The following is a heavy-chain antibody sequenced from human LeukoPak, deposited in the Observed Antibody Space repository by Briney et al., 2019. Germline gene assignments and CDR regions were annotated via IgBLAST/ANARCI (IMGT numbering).Heavy chain of an antibody. CDR2: INWNGGST. Sequence: GRSLRLSCAASGFTFDDYGMSWVRQAPGKGLEWVSGINWNGGSTGYADSVKGRFTISRDNAKNSLYLQMNSLRAEDTALYHCARRSVSGSYDPWGQGTLVTVSS. D-gene: IGHD1-26*01. CDR3: ARRSVSGSYDP. V-gene: IGHV3-20*01. J-gene: IGHJ5*02. CDR1: GFTFDDYG.